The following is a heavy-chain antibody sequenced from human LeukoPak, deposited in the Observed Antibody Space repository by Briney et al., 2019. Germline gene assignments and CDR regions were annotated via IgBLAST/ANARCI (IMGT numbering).Heavy chain of an antibody. J-gene: IGHJ4*02. CDR2: INPNSGGT. Sequence: ASVKVSCKASGYTFTGYYMHWVPQAPGQGLEWMGWINPNSGGTNYAHKFQGSVTITSETSISKAYMELSRLRSEDTAVYYCGRGDSGYSSGWYKDYWGQGTLVTVSS. D-gene: IGHD6-19*01. CDR1: GYTFTGYY. CDR3: GRGDSGYSSGWYKDY. V-gene: IGHV1-2*02.